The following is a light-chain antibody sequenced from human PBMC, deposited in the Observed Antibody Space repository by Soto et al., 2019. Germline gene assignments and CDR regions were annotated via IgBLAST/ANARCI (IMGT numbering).Light chain of an antibody. CDR3: QSYDISLHNYV. J-gene: IGLJ1*01. CDR1: NSNIGAGYD. V-gene: IGLV1-40*01. Sequence: QSVLTQPPSVSGAPGQRVTISCTGSNSNIGAGYDVHWYQQLPGTPPKLLIFGNTKRPSGVPDRFSGSKSATSASLAITGLQAEDEADYYCQSYDISLHNYVFGTGTKVTVL. CDR2: GNT.